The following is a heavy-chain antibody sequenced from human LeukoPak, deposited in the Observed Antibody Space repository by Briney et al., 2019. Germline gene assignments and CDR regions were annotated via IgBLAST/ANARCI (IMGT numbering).Heavy chain of an antibody. V-gene: IGHV4-38-2*02. J-gene: IGHJ5*02. CDR3: ARTRLGVSLPSVLGGGWFDP. D-gene: IGHD2-8*01. CDR1: GYSISSGYY. Sequence: KTSETLSLTCTVSGYSISSGYYWGWIRQPPGKGLEWIGSIYHSGSTYYNPSLKSRVTISLDKSKNQFSLTMTSVTASDTAVYYCARTRLGVSLPSVLGGGWFDPWGQGTLVTVSS. CDR2: IYHSGST.